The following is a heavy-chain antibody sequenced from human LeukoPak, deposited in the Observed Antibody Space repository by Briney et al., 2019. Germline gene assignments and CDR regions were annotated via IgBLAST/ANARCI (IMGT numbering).Heavy chain of an antibody. Sequence: GRSLRLSCAASGFTFSSYTMHWIRQAPGKGLEWVSSISGSNSYIFYADSVKGRFTVSRDNAKDSLYLQMNSLRAEDTAVYYCARALTTLTYEGYWGQGTLVTVSS. D-gene: IGHD1-1*01. CDR2: ISGSNSYI. CDR3: ARALTTLTYEGY. CDR1: GFTFSSYT. J-gene: IGHJ4*02. V-gene: IGHV3-21*01.